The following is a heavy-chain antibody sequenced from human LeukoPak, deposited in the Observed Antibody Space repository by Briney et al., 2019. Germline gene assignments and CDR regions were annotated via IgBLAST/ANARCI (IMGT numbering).Heavy chain of an antibody. Sequence: SETLSLTCTVSGGSFTTHYWSWIRQPPGKGLEWIGYISYIGSTNYNPSLKSRVTISIDTSKNEFSLMLTSVTAADTAVYYCASDSIRMKAFDAWGQGTMVTVSS. V-gene: IGHV4-59*11. D-gene: IGHD3-16*01. CDR2: ISYIGST. J-gene: IGHJ3*01. CDR3: ASDSIRMKAFDA. CDR1: GGSFTTHY.